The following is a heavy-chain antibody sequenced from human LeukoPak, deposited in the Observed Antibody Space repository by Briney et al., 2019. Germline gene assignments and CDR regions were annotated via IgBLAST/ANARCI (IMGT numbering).Heavy chain of an antibody. CDR2: IFHSGST. D-gene: IGHD3-16*01. J-gene: IGHJ4*02. V-gene: IGHV4-30-2*01. CDR1: GDSISSGDYY. Sequence: PSETLSLTCTVSGDSISSGDYYWNWIRQPPGKGLEWVGSIFHSGSTYYNPSLKSRVTISIDRSKNQFSLKLSSVTAADTAIYYCARNYGGVYYFDYWGQGTLVTVSS. CDR3: ARNYGGVYYFDY.